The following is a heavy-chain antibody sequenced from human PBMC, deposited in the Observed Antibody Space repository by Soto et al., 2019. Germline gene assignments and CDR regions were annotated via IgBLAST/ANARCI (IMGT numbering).Heavy chain of an antibody. D-gene: IGHD5-12*01. CDR3: ARGNHRWLQLWYFDL. V-gene: IGHV1-69*12. J-gene: IGHJ2*01. CDR2: IIPIFGTV. CDR1: GGTFSNYP. Sequence: QVQLVQSGAEVKKPGSSVKVSCKASGGTFSNYPISWVRQAPGQGLEWMGGIIPIFGTVNYAQKFQGRVTITADESTSTAYMELGILRSEDTAVYYCARGNHRWLQLWYFDLWGRGTLVTVSS.